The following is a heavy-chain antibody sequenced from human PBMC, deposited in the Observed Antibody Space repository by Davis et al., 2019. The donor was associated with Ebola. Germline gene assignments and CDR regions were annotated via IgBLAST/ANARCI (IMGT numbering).Heavy chain of an antibody. CDR1: GYTFTSYA. CDR2: INAGNGNT. Sequence: AASVKVSCKASGYTFTSYAMHWVRQAPGQRLEWMGWINAGNGNTKYSQKFQGRVTITTDTSANTVYLDLTSLRSEDTAVFYCARASFGYNSGWYADYWGPGSLVTVSS. CDR3: ARASFGYNSGWYADY. V-gene: IGHV1-3*01. J-gene: IGHJ4*02. D-gene: IGHD6-19*01.